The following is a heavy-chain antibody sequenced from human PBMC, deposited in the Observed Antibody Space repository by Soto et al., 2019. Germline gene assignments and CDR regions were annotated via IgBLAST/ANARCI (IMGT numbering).Heavy chain of an antibody. V-gene: IGHV4-39*07. Sequence: PSETLSLTCTVSGGSISSSSYYWGWIRQPPGKGLEWMGSIYYSGSTYYNPSLKSRVTISVDTSKNQLSLKLSSVTAADTAVYYCVAARPVDYYYYYMDVWGKGTTVTVSS. CDR2: IYYSGST. D-gene: IGHD6-6*01. J-gene: IGHJ6*03. CDR1: GGSISSSSYY. CDR3: VAARPVDYYYYYMDV.